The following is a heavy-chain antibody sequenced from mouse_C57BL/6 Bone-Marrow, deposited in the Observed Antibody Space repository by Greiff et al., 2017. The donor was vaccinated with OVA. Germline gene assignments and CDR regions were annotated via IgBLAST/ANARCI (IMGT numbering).Heavy chain of an antibody. CDR3: ARPLRYYAMDY. V-gene: IGHV1-82*01. Sequence: VKVVESGPELVKPGASVKISCKASGYAFSSSWMNWVKQRPGKGLEWIGRIYPGDGDTNYNGKFKGKATLTADKSSSTAYMQLSSLTSEDSAVYFCARPLRYYAMDYWGQGTSVTVSS. CDR1: GYAFSSSW. D-gene: IGHD1-1*01. J-gene: IGHJ4*01. CDR2: IYPGDGDT.